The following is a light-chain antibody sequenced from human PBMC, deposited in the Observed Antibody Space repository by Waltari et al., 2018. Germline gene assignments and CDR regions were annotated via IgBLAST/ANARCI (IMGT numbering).Light chain of an antibody. CDR1: QSLLHRNGNND. CDR2: LGS. V-gene: IGKV2-28*01. J-gene: IGKJ1*01. Sequence: DIVVTQSPLSLPVTPGETASLSCRSSQSLLHRNGNNDLDWYLQKPGQSPQLLIYLGSNRASGVPDRFSGSGSGTDFTLRISRVEAEDVGVYYCMQSLQTLWTFGPGTKVEIK. CDR3: MQSLQTLWT.